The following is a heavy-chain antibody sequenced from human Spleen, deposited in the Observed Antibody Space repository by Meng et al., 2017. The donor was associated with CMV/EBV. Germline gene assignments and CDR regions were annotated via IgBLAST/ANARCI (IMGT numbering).Heavy chain of an antibody. V-gene: IGHV4-34*01. CDR2: INHSGST. Sequence: SETLSLTCAVYGGSFSGYYWSWIRQPPGKGLEWIGEINHSGSTNYNPSLKSRVTMSVDTSKNQFSLRLTSVTAADTAMYYCARHGDPNWFDPWGRGTLVTVSS. D-gene: IGHD3-10*01. CDR3: ARHGDPNWFDP. CDR1: GGSFSGYY. J-gene: IGHJ5*02.